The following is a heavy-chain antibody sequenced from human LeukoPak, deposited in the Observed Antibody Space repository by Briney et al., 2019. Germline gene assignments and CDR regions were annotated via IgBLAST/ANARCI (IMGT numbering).Heavy chain of an antibody. CDR1: GGTFSSYA. CDR2: IIPIFGTA. V-gene: IGHV1-69*05. J-gene: IGHJ5*02. D-gene: IGHD2-2*01. CDR3: ARVRKVVPAAWSWFDP. Sequence: SVKVSCKASGGTFSSYAISWVRQAPGQGLEWMGGIIPIFGTANYAQKFQGRVTITTDESTSTAYMELSSLRSEDTAVYYCARVRKVVPAAWSWFDPWGQGTLVTVSS.